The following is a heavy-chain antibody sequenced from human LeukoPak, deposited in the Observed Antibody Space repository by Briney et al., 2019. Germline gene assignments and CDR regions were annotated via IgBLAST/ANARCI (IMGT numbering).Heavy chain of an antibody. CDR3: ARDRTKTTVVKPGYFDY. D-gene: IGHD4-23*01. CDR1: GYTFTSYG. Sequence: ASVKVSCKASGYTFTSYGISWVRQAPGQGLEWMGWISAYNGNTNYAQKLQGRVTMTTDTSTSTAYMELRSLRSDDTAVYYCARDRTKTTVVKPGYFDYWGQGTLVTVSS. V-gene: IGHV1-18*01. J-gene: IGHJ4*02. CDR2: ISAYNGNT.